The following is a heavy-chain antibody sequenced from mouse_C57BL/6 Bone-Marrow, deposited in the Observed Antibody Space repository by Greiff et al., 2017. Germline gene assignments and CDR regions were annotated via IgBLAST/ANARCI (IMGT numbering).Heavy chain of an antibody. V-gene: IGHV1-9*01. Sequence: VQLQQSGAELMKPGASVKLSCTATGYTFTGYWIEWVKQRPGHGLEWIGEILPGNGSTNYNSKFKGKATFTADTSSNTAYMQLRSLTTEDTAIYYCASDYGNYSDDGGQGNTPTVT. J-gene: IGHJ2*01. CDR2: ILPGNGST. CDR3: ASDYGNYSDD. CDR1: GYTFTGYW. D-gene: IGHD2-1*01.